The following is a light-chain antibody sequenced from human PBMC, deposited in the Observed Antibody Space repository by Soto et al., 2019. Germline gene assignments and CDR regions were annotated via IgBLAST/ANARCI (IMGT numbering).Light chain of an antibody. J-gene: IGKJ1*01. V-gene: IGKV1-8*01. Sequence: AIRMTQSPSSFSASTGDRVTITCRASQGISSYLAWYQQKPGKAPKLLIYAASTLQSGVPSRFSGSGSGTDFTLTFSCLQSEDFATYYCQQYYSYPLTFGQGTKVDIK. CDR2: AAS. CDR3: QQYYSYPLT. CDR1: QGISSY.